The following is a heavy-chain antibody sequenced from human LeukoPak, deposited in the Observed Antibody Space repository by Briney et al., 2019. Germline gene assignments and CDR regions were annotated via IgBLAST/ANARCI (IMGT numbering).Heavy chain of an antibody. CDR3: ARDGYYDSSGYYYDY. D-gene: IGHD3-22*01. CDR2: ISASGGST. CDR1: GFTFSSYA. Sequence: GGSLTLSCAASGFTFSSYAMSWVRQAPGKGLEWVSGISASGGSTYYAASVKGRFTISRDNSKNTLYLQMNSLRDEDTAVYYCARDGYYDSSGYYYDYWGQGTLVTVSS. V-gene: IGHV3-23*01. J-gene: IGHJ4*02.